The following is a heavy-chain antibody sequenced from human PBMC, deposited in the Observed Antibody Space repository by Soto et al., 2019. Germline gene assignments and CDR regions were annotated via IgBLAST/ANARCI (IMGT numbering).Heavy chain of an antibody. CDR3: VRDFPIGSVFSGHDDIDS. Sequence: QVQLVQSGAEVKKPGSSVKVSCKASGGTFSNHIITWVRQAPGQGLEWMGRIIPMLDITNHAQKFQGRVTITADKATTTAYMEVRSLRSEDTAVYYCVRDFPIGSVFSGHDDIDSWGQGTLVTVSA. CDR2: IIPMLDIT. D-gene: IGHD5-12*01. CDR1: GGTFSNHI. V-gene: IGHV1-69*08. J-gene: IGHJ4*02.